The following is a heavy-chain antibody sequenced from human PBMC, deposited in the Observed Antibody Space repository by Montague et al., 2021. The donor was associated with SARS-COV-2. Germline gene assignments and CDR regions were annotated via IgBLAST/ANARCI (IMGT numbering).Heavy chain of an antibody. CDR2: INHSGTT. Sequence: SETLSPTCAVFDGSFSNFSWSWIRQPPGKGLEWIGEINHSGTTYYNPSLKGRVTISVDSSKNQFSLQLNSLTAADDAVYYCAGGDDTGSYYLDVWGKGTTVTVSS. CDR3: AGGDDTGSYYLDV. V-gene: IGHV4-34*01. D-gene: IGHD1-26*01. J-gene: IGHJ6*03. CDR1: DGSFSNFS.